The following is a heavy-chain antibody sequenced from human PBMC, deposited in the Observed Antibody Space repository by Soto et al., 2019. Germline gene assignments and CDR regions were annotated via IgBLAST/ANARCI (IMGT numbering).Heavy chain of an antibody. CDR3: AREMIGSGSSDY. J-gene: IGHJ4*02. CDR1: GFTFSSYS. CDR2: ISGNSNYM. Sequence: PGGSLRLSCAASGFTFSSYSMNWVRQAPGKGLEWVSSISGNSNYMYYADSVKGRFTISRDNAKNSLYLQRNSLRAEETAVYYCAREMIGSGSSDYWGQGILVNVSS. D-gene: IGHD3-10*01. V-gene: IGHV3-21*01.